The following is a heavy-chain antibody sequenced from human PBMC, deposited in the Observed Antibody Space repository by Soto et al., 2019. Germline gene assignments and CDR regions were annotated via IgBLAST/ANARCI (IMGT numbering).Heavy chain of an antibody. Sequence: QVQLVESGGGVVQPGRSLRLSCAVSGFTFRSYGMHWVRQAPGKGLEWVAGISYDGSNEDYADSVKGRFTISRDNSKNTLYLQMNSLRCEDTAVYYCAKGLSVIQPWLMDAYWGQGTLVTVSS. CDR3: AKGLSVIQPWLMDAY. CDR2: ISYDGSNE. V-gene: IGHV3-30*18. D-gene: IGHD5-18*01. J-gene: IGHJ4*02. CDR1: GFTFRSYG.